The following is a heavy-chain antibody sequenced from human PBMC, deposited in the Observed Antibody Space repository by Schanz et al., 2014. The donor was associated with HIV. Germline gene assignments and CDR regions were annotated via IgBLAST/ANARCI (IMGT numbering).Heavy chain of an antibody. CDR1: GFTFGDYP. D-gene: IGHD3-22*01. CDR3: AKPEYDSSGNSQSHFDY. V-gene: IGHV3-23*04. Sequence: VHLVESGGGLVKPGRSLRLSCAGSGFTFGDYPMSWFRQAPGKGLEWASSISESGGRTYYADSVNGRFTISRDNSKNTLYLQMTTLRTEDTAVYYCAKPEYDSSGNSQSHFDYWGQGTLVTVSS. J-gene: IGHJ4*02. CDR2: ISESGGRT.